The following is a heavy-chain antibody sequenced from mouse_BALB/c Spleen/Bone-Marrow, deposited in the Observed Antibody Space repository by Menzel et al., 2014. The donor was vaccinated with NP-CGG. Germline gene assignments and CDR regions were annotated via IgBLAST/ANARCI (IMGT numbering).Heavy chain of an antibody. CDR1: GFSLTAYG. CDR3: AKLYFKYGPLYTMVY. V-gene: IGHV2-6-7*01. Sequence: VQLQQSGPGLVAPSQSLSITCTVSGFSLTAYGVNWVRQPPGKGLEWLGMIWGDGRTDHNSALESRLRISTDNCKSQVFLKMASLKTEDTAKDSSAKLYFKYGPLYTMVYWGQRTSVTVSS. J-gene: IGHJ4*01. CDR2: IWGDGRT. D-gene: IGHD5-1-1*01.